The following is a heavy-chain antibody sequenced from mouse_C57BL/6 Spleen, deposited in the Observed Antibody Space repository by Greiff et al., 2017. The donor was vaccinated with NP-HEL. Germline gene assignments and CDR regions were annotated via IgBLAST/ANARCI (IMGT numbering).Heavy chain of an antibody. Sequence: VQLQQSGAELVRPGASVTLSCKASGYTFTDYEMHWVKQTPVHGLEWIGAIDPETGGTAYNQKFKGKAILTADKSSSTAYMELRSLTSEDSAVYYCTGVYYYGRNYFDYWGQGTTLTVSS. CDR1: GYTFTDYE. V-gene: IGHV1-15*01. J-gene: IGHJ2*01. CDR3: TGVYYYGRNYFDY. CDR2: IDPETGGT. D-gene: IGHD1-1*01.